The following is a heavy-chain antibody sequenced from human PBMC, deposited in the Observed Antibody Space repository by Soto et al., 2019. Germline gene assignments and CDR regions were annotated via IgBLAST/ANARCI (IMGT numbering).Heavy chain of an antibody. V-gene: IGHV3-23*01. D-gene: IGHD6-6*01. CDR2: ISGSGGST. Sequence: GGSLRLSCAASGFTFSSYAMSWVRQAPGKGLEWVSAISGSGGSTYYADSVKGRFTISRDDSKNTLYLQMNSLRAEDTAVYYCAPDPAKQLGHSGSWRHGTLITVSS. CDR3: APDPAKQLGHSGS. CDR1: GFTFSSYA. J-gene: IGHJ5*01.